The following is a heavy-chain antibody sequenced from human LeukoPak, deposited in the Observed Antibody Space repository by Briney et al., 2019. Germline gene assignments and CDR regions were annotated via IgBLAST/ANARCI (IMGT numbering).Heavy chain of an antibody. J-gene: IGHJ4*02. D-gene: IGHD6-19*01. CDR1: GFTFSSYS. V-gene: IGHV3-48*04. Sequence: GGSLRLSCAASGFTFSSYSMNWVRQAPGKGLEWVSYISSSSSTIYYADSVKGRFTISRDNAKNSLYLQMNSLRAEDTAVYYCARRIAEAGHDYWGQGTLVTVSS. CDR2: ISSSSSTI. CDR3: ARRIAEAGHDY.